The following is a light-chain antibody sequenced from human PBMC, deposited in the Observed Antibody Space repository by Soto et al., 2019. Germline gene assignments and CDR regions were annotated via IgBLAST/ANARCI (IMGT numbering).Light chain of an antibody. V-gene: IGKV1-5*03. Sequence: DIQMTQSPSTLSGSVGDRVTITWRASQTISSWLAWYQQKPGKAPKLLIYKASTLKSGVPSRFSGSGSGTEFTLTINNVQPEDFAPYWCHPSTSAVPIPSGQGTRLEIK. CDR2: KAS. CDR3: HPSTSAVPIP. CDR1: QTISSW. J-gene: IGKJ5*01.